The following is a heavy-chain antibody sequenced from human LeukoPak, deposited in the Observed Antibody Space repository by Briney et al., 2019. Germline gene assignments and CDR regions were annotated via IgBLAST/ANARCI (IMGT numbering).Heavy chain of an antibody. CDR1: GSTFNRYW. D-gene: IGHD2-2*02. J-gene: IGHJ3*02. Sequence: GGSLRLSCAASGSTFNRYWMSWVRQGPGKGLEWVANINEDGSEKQYVDSVKGRLTISRDNAKNTLYLQMNSLRAEDTAVYYCANTGLYCSSTSCYTWGAFDIWGQGTLVTVSS. V-gene: IGHV3-7*03. CDR3: ANTGLYCSSTSCYTWGAFDI. CDR2: INEDGSEK.